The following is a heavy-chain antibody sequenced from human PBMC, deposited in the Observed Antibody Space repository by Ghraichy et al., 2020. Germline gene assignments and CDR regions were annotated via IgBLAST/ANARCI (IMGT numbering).Heavy chain of an antibody. J-gene: IGHJ3*02. Sequence: SQTLSLTCTVSGGSISSGGYYWSWIRQHPGKGLEWIGYIYYSGSTYYNPSLKSRVTISVDTSKNQFSLKLSSVTAADTAVYYCSRATPPYYFDSSGYSGKGEAFDIWGQGTMVTVSS. CDR2: IYYSGST. CDR1: GGSISSGGYY. CDR3: SRATPPYYFDSSGYSGKGEAFDI. D-gene: IGHD3-22*01. V-gene: IGHV4-31*03.